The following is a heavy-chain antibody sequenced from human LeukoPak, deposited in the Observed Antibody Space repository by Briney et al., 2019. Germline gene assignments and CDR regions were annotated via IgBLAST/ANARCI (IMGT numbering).Heavy chain of an antibody. J-gene: IGHJ4*02. CDR2: ISSDGSNK. Sequence: HPGGSLRLSCAPSAFTFSSYSMHWVRQAPGKGLEWVAVISSDGSNKYYADSVKGRFTISRDNSKNTLYLQMNSLRAEETAVYYCSRVMGAGIAAAGTNFDYWGQGTLVTVSS. CDR1: AFTFSSYS. D-gene: IGHD6-13*01. V-gene: IGHV3-30*04. CDR3: SRVMGAGIAAAGTNFDY.